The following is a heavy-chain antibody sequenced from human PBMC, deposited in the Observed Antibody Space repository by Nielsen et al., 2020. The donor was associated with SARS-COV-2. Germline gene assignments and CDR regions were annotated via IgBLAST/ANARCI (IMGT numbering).Heavy chain of an antibody. D-gene: IGHD6-13*01. CDR2: IGTSGSAI. V-gene: IGHV3-11*01. CDR3: ASLSGSVAAGTRYYYYYMDV. J-gene: IGHJ6*03. Sequence: WIRQPPGKGLEWVSYIGTSGSAIDYADSVKGRFTISRDNAKNSLYLQMNSLRAEDTAVYYCASLSGSVAAGTRYYYYYMDVWGKGTTVTVSS.